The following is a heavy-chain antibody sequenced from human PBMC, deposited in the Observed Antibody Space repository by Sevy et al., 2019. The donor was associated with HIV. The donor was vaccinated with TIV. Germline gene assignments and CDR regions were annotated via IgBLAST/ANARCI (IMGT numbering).Heavy chain of an antibody. Sequence: SETLSLTCAVHDGSFSGYYWNWIRQLPGKGLEWIGEINESGITNYNPSLKSRVTISVDTSKKEFSLKLNSVTAADTAVYFCARSPPVVVVPGAPSWFDPWGQGTLVTVS. CDR3: ARSPPVVVVPGAPSWFDP. CDR1: DGSFSGYY. J-gene: IGHJ5*02. CDR2: INESGIT. D-gene: IGHD2-2*01. V-gene: IGHV4-34*01.